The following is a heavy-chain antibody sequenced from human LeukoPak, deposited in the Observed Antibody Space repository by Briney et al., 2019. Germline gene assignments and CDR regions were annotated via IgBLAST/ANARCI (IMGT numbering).Heavy chain of an antibody. CDR1: GFTFSSYA. D-gene: IGHD2-2*01. CDR3: AKSIVVVPAASLYYFDY. V-gene: IGHV3-23*01. CDR2: ISGSGGST. Sequence: GGSLRLSCAASGFTFSSYAMSWVRQAPGKGLEWVSAISGSGGSTYYADSVKGRFTISRDNSKNTLSLQMTSLRADDTAVYYCAKSIVVVPAASLYYFDYWGQGTLVTVSS. J-gene: IGHJ4*02.